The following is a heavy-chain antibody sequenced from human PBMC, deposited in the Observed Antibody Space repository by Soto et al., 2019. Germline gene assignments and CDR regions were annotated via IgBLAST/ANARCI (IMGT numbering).Heavy chain of an antibody. CDR1: GYTFTGYY. Sequence: ASVKVSCKASGYTFTGYYMHWVRQAPGQGLEWMGWINPNSGGTNYAQKFQGRVTMTRDTSISTAYMELSRLRSDDTAVYSCAISYSIPRSWFYPWCQGPLVTVSS. CDR2: INPNSGGT. V-gene: IGHV1-2*02. J-gene: IGHJ5*02. CDR3: AISYSIPRSWFYP. D-gene: IGHD6-13*01.